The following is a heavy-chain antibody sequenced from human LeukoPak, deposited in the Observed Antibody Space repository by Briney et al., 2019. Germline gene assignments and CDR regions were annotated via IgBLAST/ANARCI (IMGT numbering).Heavy chain of an antibody. CDR2: VYHSGST. CDR3: ARGKGGWYRPFDY. CDR1: GGSINAYY. D-gene: IGHD6-19*01. Sequence: PSETLSLTCTVSGGSINAYYWSWIRQPPGKGLEWIGYVYHSGSTNYNPSLKSRVTISVDTSKNQFSLKLSSVTAADTAVYYCARGKGGWYRPFDYWGQGTLVTVSS. V-gene: IGHV4-59*12. J-gene: IGHJ4*02.